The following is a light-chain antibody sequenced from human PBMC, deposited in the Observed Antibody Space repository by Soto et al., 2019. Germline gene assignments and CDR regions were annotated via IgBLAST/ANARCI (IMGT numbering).Light chain of an antibody. Sequence: EIVLTQSPGTLSLSPGERATLTCRASQSVSSSQLAWYQQKPGQAPRLVIYDTSTRATGIPDRFSGSGFGTDFTLTISRLEPEDFAVYHCQLFGSSPPWTFGQGTKVEIK. CDR2: DTS. J-gene: IGKJ1*01. CDR3: QLFGSSPPWT. CDR1: QSVSSSQ. V-gene: IGKV3-20*01.